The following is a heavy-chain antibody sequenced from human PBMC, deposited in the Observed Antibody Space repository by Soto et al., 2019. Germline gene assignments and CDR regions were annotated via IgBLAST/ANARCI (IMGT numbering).Heavy chain of an antibody. CDR1: GGSFSGYY. V-gene: IGHV4-34*01. CDR3: ANLIVFHSSYYHDY. Sequence: SVTLSLTCAVYGGSFSGYYWSWIRQPPGKGLEWIGEINHSGNTNYNPSLKSRVTMLVDTSKNQFSLSLSSVTAADTAVYYCANLIVFHSSYYHDYWGHGTLVTVSS. J-gene: IGHJ4*01. CDR2: INHSGNT. D-gene: IGHD1-26*01.